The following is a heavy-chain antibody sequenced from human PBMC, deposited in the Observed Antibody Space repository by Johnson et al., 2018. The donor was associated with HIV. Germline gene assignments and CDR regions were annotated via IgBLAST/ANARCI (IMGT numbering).Heavy chain of an antibody. CDR2: ISWNGDNI. CDR3: AKERGYSYGRGAFDI. J-gene: IGHJ3*02. CDR1: GFTFDDDA. V-gene: IGHV3-9*01. Sequence: VQLVESGGGLVQPGRSLRLSCAASGFTFDDDAMHWVRQAPGKGLEWVSGISWNGDNIDYADSVKGRFSISRDNTKNSLYLQMNSLRREDTALYYCAKERGYSYGRGAFDIWGQGTMVTVSS. D-gene: IGHD5-18*01.